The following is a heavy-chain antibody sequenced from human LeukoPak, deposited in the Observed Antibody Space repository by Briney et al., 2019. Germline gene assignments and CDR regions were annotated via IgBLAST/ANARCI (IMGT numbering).Heavy chain of an antibody. CDR3: VARNGDYSYMDV. Sequence: PSETLSLTCTVSGGSIINRSYYWDWIRQPPGKGLEWIGSIYYSGTTYYNPSLKSRVTTSVDASKNQFSLKLSSVTAADTAVYYCVARNGDYSYMDVWGKGTTVTVSS. D-gene: IGHD1-1*01. CDR2: IYYSGTT. CDR1: GGSIINRSYY. J-gene: IGHJ6*03. V-gene: IGHV4-39*01.